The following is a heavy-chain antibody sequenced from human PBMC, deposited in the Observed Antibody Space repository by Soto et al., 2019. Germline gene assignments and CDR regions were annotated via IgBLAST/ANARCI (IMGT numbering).Heavy chain of an antibody. CDR3: ARGIPSSSRTSLVY. CDR2: IYYSGIT. V-gene: IGHV4-59*01. D-gene: IGHD2-2*01. Sequence: QVQLLESGPGLVKPSETLSLICSVSGASIRDYYWTWIRQPPGKGLEWIGYIYYSGITNYNPSLESRVTMSIDTSENQFSLRLTSVTAADTAMYFCARGIPSSSRTSLVYWGQGALVTVSS. J-gene: IGHJ4*02. CDR1: GASIRDYY.